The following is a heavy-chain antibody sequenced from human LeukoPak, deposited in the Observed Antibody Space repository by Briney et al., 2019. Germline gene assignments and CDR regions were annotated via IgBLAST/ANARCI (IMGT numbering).Heavy chain of an antibody. J-gene: IGHJ4*02. D-gene: IGHD6-19*01. Sequence: GGSLRLSCAASGFTFDDYGMSWVRQAPGKGLEWVSGINWSGGRTGYADSVKGRFTTSRDNAKNSLYLQMNSLRAEDTALYYCAKRSNSGWNLDYWGQGTLVTVSS. V-gene: IGHV3-20*04. CDR2: INWSGGRT. CDR3: AKRSNSGWNLDY. CDR1: GFTFDDYG.